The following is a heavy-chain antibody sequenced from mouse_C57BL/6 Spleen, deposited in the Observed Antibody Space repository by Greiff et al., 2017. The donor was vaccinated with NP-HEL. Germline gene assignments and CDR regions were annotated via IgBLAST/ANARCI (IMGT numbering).Heavy chain of an antibody. CDR2: IDPENGDT. J-gene: IGHJ2*01. CDR1: GFNIKDDY. D-gene: IGHD3-2*01. V-gene: IGHV14-4*01. Sequence: VQLKQSGAELVRPGASVKLSCTASGFNIKDDYMHWVKQRPEQGLEWIGWIDPENGDTEYASKFQGKATITADTSSNTAYLQLSSLTSEDTAVYDCTTRQLGDYWGQGTTLTVSS. CDR3: TTRQLGDY.